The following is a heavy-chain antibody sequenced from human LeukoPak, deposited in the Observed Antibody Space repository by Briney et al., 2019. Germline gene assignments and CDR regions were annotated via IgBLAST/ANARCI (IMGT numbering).Heavy chain of an antibody. CDR1: GGSISTYS. V-gene: IGHV4-59*01. Sequence: PSETLSLTCTVSGGSISTYSWTWIRQPPGKGLEWIWNIYYSGSTNYNPSLTSRVTISIDTSKKQFSLKVSSVTAADTAVYYCARAHSSGWPHMFDPWGQGTLVTVPS. J-gene: IGHJ5*02. CDR3: ARAHSSGWPHMFDP. CDR2: IYYSGST. D-gene: IGHD6-19*01.